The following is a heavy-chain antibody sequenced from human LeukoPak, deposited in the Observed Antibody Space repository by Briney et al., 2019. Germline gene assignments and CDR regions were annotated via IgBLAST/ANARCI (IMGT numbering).Heavy chain of an antibody. V-gene: IGHV1-18*01. CDR1: GYTFTSYG. Sequence: ASVKVSCKASGYTFTSYGISWVRQAPGQGLEWMGWISAYNGNTNYAQKLQGRVTMTTDTSTSTAYMELRSLRSDDTAVYYCARDLWYSDQLPPTYFDYWGQGTLVTVSS. J-gene: IGHJ4*02. CDR2: ISAYNGNT. D-gene: IGHD2-2*01. CDR3: ARDLWYSDQLPPTYFDY.